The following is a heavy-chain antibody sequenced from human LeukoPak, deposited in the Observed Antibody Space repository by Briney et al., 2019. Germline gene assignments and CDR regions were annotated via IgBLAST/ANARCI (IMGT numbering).Heavy chain of an antibody. D-gene: IGHD4-23*01. CDR3: ARADGTNSGTNAFDV. J-gene: IGHJ3*01. V-gene: IGHV1-18*01. CDR1: GYRFNLYD. CDR2: ISTYTGRA. Sequence: GASVKVSCKTSGYRFNLYDMLWVRQAPGHGLDYVGWISTYTGRANYAQKFQGRVSVITDTSTSTAYLELTNLTSSDTGLYYCARADGTNSGTNAFDVWGLGTMVTVAS.